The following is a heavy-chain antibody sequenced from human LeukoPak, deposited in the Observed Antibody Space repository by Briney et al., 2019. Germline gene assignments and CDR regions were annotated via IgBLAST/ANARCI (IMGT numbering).Heavy chain of an antibody. Sequence: GESLKISCKGSGYRFTNYWISWVRQMPGKGLEWMGRIDPSDSYTDYSPSFQGHVTFSADKSITTAYLQWSSLKASDTAMYYCATLILRAAPYYLDYWAREPWSPSPQ. V-gene: IGHV5-10-1*01. D-gene: IGHD3-16*01. CDR1: GYRFTNYW. CDR2: IDPSDSYT. CDR3: ATLILRAAPYYLDY. J-gene: IGHJ4*02.